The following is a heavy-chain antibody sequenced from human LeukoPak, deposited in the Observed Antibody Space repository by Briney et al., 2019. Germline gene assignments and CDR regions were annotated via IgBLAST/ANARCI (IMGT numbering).Heavy chain of an antibody. D-gene: IGHD6-19*01. Sequence: SETLSLTCTVSGDSISSYYWSWIRQPPGKGLEWIGYIYYSGSTNYNPSLKSRVTISVDTSKNQFSLKLSSVTAADTAVYYCARVGIAVARDAFDIWGQGTMVTVSS. V-gene: IGHV4-59*01. CDR1: GDSISSYY. J-gene: IGHJ3*02. CDR2: IYYSGST. CDR3: ARVGIAVARDAFDI.